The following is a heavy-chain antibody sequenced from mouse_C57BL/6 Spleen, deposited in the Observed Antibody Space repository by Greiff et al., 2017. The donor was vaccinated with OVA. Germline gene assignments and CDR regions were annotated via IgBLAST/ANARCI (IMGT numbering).Heavy chain of an antibody. CDR3: ARETTVEGYFDY. J-gene: IGHJ2*01. CDR1: GYAFSSYW. Sequence: LVESGAELVKPGASVKISCKASGYAFSSYWMNWVKQRPGKGLEWIGQIYPGDGDTNYNGKFKGKATLTADKSSSTAYMQLSSLTSEDSAVYFCARETTVEGYFDYWGQGTTLTVSS. V-gene: IGHV1-80*01. D-gene: IGHD1-1*01. CDR2: IYPGDGDT.